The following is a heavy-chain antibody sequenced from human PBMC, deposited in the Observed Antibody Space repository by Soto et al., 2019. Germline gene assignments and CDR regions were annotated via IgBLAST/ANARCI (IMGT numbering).Heavy chain of an antibody. Sequence: GGSLRLSCAASGFTFSSYAMSWVRQAPGKGLEWVSAISGSGGSTYYADSVKGRFTISRDNSKNTLYLQMNSLRAEDTAVYYCAKSPADVWFGELLFWGQGTLVTVSS. CDR3: AKSPADVWFGELLF. J-gene: IGHJ4*02. D-gene: IGHD3-10*01. CDR1: GFTFSSYA. V-gene: IGHV3-23*01. CDR2: ISGSGGST.